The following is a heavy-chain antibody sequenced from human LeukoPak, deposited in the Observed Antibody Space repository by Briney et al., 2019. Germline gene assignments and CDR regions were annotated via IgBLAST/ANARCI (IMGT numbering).Heavy chain of an antibody. J-gene: IGHJ4*02. CDR2: INEDATTI. CDR3: VRDLVFVWTPGDDFDF. D-gene: IGHD3-16*01. CDR1: GFAFSAYW. V-gene: IGHV3-74*01. Sequence: PGGSLRLSCAASGFAFSAYWMHWVRQAPGKGLEWVARINEDATTITYADSVKGRFIISRDNSKKSLYLQMNYLSAEDTAVYYCVRDLVFVWTPGDDFDFWGQGTLVIVSS.